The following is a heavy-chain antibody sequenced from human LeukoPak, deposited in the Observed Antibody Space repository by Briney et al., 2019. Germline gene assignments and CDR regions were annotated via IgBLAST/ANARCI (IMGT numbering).Heavy chain of an antibody. CDR1: GFTFSDYY. CDR2: ISSSGSTI. Sequence: GGSLRLSCAASGFTFSDYYMSWIRQAPGKGLEWVSYISSSGSTIYYADSVKGRFTISRDNAKNSLYLQMNSLRAEDTAVYYCARGQWELSPPAVFGYWGQGTLVTVSS. CDR3: ARGQWELSPPAVFGY. J-gene: IGHJ4*02. D-gene: IGHD1-26*01. V-gene: IGHV3-11*01.